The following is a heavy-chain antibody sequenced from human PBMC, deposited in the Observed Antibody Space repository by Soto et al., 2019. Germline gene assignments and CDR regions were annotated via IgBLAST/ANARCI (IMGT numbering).Heavy chain of an antibody. J-gene: IGHJ3*02. CDR3: ATTLGYYYDSSGYFDAFDI. CDR2: IYPGDSDT. Sequence: GESLKISCKGSEYSFTSYWIGWVRQMPGKGLEWMGIIYPGDSDTRYSPSFQGQVTISADKSISTAYLQWSSLKASDTAMYYCATTLGYYYDSSGYFDAFDIWGQGTMVTVSS. V-gene: IGHV5-51*01. CDR1: EYSFTSYW. D-gene: IGHD3-22*01.